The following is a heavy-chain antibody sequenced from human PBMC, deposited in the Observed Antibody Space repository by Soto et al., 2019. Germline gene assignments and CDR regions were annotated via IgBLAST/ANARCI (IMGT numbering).Heavy chain of an antibody. CDR1: GFTFSNFG. Sequence: PGESLRLSCEASGFTFSNFGMSWVRQAPGKGLEWVSGLTGNGGTTYYADSVKGRFTISRDNSKNTLSLQMNSLRVDDTAVYYCARGGQYQQPYQFDFWGQGTLVTVSS. D-gene: IGHD2-2*01. CDR2: LTGNGGTT. V-gene: IGHV3-23*01. J-gene: IGHJ4*02. CDR3: ARGGQYQQPYQFDF.